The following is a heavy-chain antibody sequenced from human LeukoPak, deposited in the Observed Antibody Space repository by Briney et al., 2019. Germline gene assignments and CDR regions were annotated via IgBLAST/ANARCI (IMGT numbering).Heavy chain of an antibody. CDR2: ISSSSSTI. Sequence: GGSLRLSCAASGFTFSDYYMSWIRQAPGEGLEWVSYISSSSSTIYYADSVKGRFTISRDNAQNSLYLQMNSLRAEDTAVYYCARVKMVFSTAIFDYWGQGTLVTVSS. V-gene: IGHV3-11*01. J-gene: IGHJ4*02. CDR1: GFTFSDYY. D-gene: IGHD5-24*01. CDR3: ARVKMVFSTAIFDY.